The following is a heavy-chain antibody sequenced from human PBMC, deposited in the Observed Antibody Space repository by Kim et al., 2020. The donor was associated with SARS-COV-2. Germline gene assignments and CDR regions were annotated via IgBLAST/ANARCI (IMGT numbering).Heavy chain of an antibody. J-gene: IGHJ4*02. CDR2: LSANSGGT. D-gene: IGHD3-10*01. V-gene: IGHV1-2*06. CDR3: ARSSPLDFDY. Sequence: ASVKVSCKASGYTFTDYHMHWVRQAPGQGLEWMVRLSANSGGTNYAQKFQGRVTMTRDTSITTVYLELTRLRFDDTAVYYCARSSPLDFDYWGQGTLVTV. CDR1: GYTFTDYH.